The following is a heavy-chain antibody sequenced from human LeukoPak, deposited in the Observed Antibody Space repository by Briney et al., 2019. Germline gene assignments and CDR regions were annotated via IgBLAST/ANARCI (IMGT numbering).Heavy chain of an antibody. CDR1: GFTFDDYA. CDR2: ISWNSGSI. J-gene: IGHJ4*02. CDR3: AKDRDLWFGEKGDYFDY. V-gene: IGHV3-9*01. Sequence: AGGSLRLSCAASGFTFDDYAMHWVRQAPGKGLEWVSGISWNSGSIGYADSVKGRFTISRDNAKNSLYLRMNSLRAEDTALYYCAKDRDLWFGEKGDYFDYWGQGTLVTVSS. D-gene: IGHD3-10*01.